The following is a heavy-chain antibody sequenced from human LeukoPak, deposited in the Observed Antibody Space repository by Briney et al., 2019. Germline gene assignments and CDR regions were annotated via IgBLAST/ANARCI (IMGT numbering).Heavy chain of an antibody. CDR2: ISYDGSYK. J-gene: IGHJ4*02. Sequence: PGGSLRLSCAASGFTFSTYVMHWVRQAPGKGLEWVAVISYDGSYKYADSVKGRLTISRDNSKSTLYLQMNSLRVEDTAVYYCAKVESSGWYSIDYWGQGTLVTVSS. CDR1: GFTFSTYV. D-gene: IGHD6-19*01. CDR3: AKVESSGWYSIDY. V-gene: IGHV3-30*18.